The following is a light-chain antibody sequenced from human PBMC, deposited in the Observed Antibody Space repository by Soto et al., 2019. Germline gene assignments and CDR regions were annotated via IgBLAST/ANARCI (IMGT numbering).Light chain of an antibody. J-gene: IGLJ2*01. CDR2: EGS. CDR1: SSDVGSFNL. V-gene: IGLV2-23*01. Sequence: QSALTQPASVSGSPGQSITISCTGTSSDVGSFNLVSWYQHHPGKAPKLMIYEGSKRPSGVSDRFSGYKSGNTAYLTISGLQAEDEADYYCCSYAGSSTYVVFGGGTTLTVL. CDR3: CSYAGSSTYVV.